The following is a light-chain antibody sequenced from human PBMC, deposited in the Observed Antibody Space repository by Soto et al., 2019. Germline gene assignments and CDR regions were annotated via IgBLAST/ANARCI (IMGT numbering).Light chain of an antibody. CDR2: GDS. CDR1: GSNIGAGYD. Sequence: QSVLTQPPSVSGAPGQRVTISCTGSGSNIGAGYDVHWYQHRPGTAPKLLVFGDSHRPSGVPDRFSGSKSGTSASLAITGLQADDEGDYYCQSYDSTLDARYVFGTGTKVTVL. V-gene: IGLV1-40*01. J-gene: IGLJ1*01. CDR3: QSYDSTLDARYV.